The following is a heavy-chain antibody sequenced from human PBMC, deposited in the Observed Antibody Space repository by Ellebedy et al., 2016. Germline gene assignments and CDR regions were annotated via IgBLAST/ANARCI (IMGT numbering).Heavy chain of an antibody. J-gene: IGHJ4*02. CDR3: AKSSLRRFGELYY. V-gene: IGHV3-7*03. CDR2: IKQDGSEK. CDR1: GFTFSSYW. Sequence: GGSLRLXXAASGFTFSSYWMSWVRQAPGKGLEWVANIKQDGSEKYYVDSVKGRFTISRDNAKNSLYLRMNSLRAEDTAVYYCAKSSLRRFGELYYWGQGTLVTVSS. D-gene: IGHD3-10*01.